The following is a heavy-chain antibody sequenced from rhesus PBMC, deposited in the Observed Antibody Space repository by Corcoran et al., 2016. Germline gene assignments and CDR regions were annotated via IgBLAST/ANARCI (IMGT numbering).Heavy chain of an antibody. CDR3: ARDPYGSSYYFDY. V-gene: IGHV4-122*02. CDR1: GYSISSGYG. J-gene: IGHJ4*01. D-gene: IGHD4-29*01. Sequence: QLQLQESGPGLVKPSETLSLTCAVSGYSISSGYGWTWIRQPPGKGLQWIGYISYRGSTSYNPSLKSRVTLSRDTSKNQFSLKLSSVTAADTAVYYCARDPYGSSYYFDYWGQGVLVTVSS. CDR2: ISYRGST.